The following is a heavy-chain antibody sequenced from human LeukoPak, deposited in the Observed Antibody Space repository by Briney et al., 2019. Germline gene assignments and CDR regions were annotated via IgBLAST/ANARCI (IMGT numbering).Heavy chain of an antibody. CDR2: ISSSGTT. V-gene: IGHV4-31*03. D-gene: IGHD3-10*01. Sequence: SETLSLTCSVSGASITSGAFYWTWIRQHPGKGLEWIGYISSSGTTYYYSSLKSRVTISLDTSDNYFSLKLTSVTAADTAVYYCARGGYYGSGVDAFDIWGQGTMVTVSS. CDR1: GASITSGAFY. CDR3: ARGGYYGSGVDAFDI. J-gene: IGHJ3*02.